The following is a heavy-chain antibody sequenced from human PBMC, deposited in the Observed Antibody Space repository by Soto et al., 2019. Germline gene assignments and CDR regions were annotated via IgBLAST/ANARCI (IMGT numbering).Heavy chain of an antibody. J-gene: IGHJ4*02. D-gene: IGHD6-13*01. CDR3: ARGGGIAAALAFDY. CDR1: GFTFSSYA. CDR2: ISYDGSNK. V-gene: IGHV3-30-3*01. Sequence: VQLVESGGGVVQPGRSLRLSCAASGFTFSSYAMHWVRQAPGKGLEWVAVISYDGSNKYYADSVKGRFTISRDNSKNTLYLQMNSLRAEDTAVYYCARGGGIAAALAFDYWGQGTLVTVSS.